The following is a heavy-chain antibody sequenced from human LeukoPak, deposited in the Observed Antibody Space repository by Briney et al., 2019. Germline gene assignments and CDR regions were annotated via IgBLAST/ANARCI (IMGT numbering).Heavy chain of an antibody. CDR3: ARDIRGNSTYYYDSSGYYYDY. V-gene: IGHV1-46*01. J-gene: IGHJ4*02. D-gene: IGHD3-22*01. CDR1: GYTFTSYY. CDR2: INPSGGST. Sequence: GASVKVSCKASGYTFTSYYMHWVRQAPGQGLEWMGIINPSGGSTSYSQKFQGRVTMTRDTSTSTVYMELSSLRSEDTAVCYCARDIRGNSTYYYDSSGYYYDYWGQGTLVTVSS.